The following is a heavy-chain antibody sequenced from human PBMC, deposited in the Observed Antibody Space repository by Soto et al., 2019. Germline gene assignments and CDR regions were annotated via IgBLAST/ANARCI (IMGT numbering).Heavy chain of an antibody. Sequence: PGVSLRLSFSASEFTFGNYAMHWVRQAPGKGLEWVAVISYDGSKKYYADSVKGRFTISRDNSKNTLYLQMNSLRAEDTALFYCARDLGYLEWLLDYWGQGTMVTVS. J-gene: IGHJ4*02. CDR1: EFTFGNYA. CDR3: ARDLGYLEWLLDY. D-gene: IGHD3-3*01. V-gene: IGHV3-30-3*01. CDR2: ISYDGSKK.